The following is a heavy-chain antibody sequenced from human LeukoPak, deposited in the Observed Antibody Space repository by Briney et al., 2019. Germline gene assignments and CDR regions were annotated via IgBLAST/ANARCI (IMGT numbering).Heavy chain of an antibody. CDR3: ARLKVAFDI. V-gene: IGHV3-30-3*01. Sequence: PGGSLRLSCAASGFTFNSYAMHWVRQAPGKGLEWVAVISYDGSNKYYADSVKGRFTISRDNSKNTLYLQMNSLRAEDTAVYYCARLKVAFDIWGQGTMVTVSS. CDR1: GFTFNSYA. CDR2: ISYDGSNK. J-gene: IGHJ3*02.